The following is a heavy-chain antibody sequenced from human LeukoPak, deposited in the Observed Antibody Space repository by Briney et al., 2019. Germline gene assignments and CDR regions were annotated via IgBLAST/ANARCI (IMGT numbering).Heavy chain of an antibody. CDR2: INHSGST. J-gene: IGHJ4*02. Sequence: PSETLSLTCAVYGGSFSGYYWSWIRQPPGKGLEWIGEINHSGSTNYNPSLKSRVTISVDTSKNQFSLKLSSVTAADTAVFYCARRNYWGQGTLVTVSS. CDR1: GGSFSGYY. CDR3: ARRNY. V-gene: IGHV4-34*01.